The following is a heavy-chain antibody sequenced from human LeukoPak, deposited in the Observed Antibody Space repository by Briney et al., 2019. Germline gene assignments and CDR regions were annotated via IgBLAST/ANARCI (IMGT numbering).Heavy chain of an antibody. Sequence: GGSLRLSCAASGFTFSSYSMNWVRQAPGKGLEWVSSISSSSSYIYYADSVKGRFTISRDNAKNSLYLQMNSLRAEDTAVYYCARGGYCSSTSCYVLDYWGQGTLVTVSS. D-gene: IGHD2-2*03. CDR2: ISSSSSYI. CDR3: ARGGYCSSTSCYVLDY. V-gene: IGHV3-21*01. J-gene: IGHJ4*02. CDR1: GFTFSSYS.